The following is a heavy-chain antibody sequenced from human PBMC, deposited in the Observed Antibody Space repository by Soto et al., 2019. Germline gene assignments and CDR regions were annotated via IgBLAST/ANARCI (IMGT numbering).Heavy chain of an antibody. D-gene: IGHD6-13*01. V-gene: IGHV4-59*01. Sequence: QDQLQESGPGLVKPSETLSLTCTVSGGSIRSYYWNWVRQPPGKGLEWIGHIYYNGSTNYNPSLKSRVTILVDTSKKQFSLKLTSVTAADTAIYYCARTRSWYYAFDVWGQGTMVTVSS. CDR3: ARTRSWYYAFDV. CDR1: GGSIRSYY. CDR2: IYYNGST. J-gene: IGHJ3*01.